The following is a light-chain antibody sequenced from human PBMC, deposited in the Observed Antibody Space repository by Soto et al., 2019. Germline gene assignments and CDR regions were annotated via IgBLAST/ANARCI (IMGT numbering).Light chain of an antibody. Sequence: DIQMTQSPSTLSGSVGDRVTITCRASQTISSWLAWYQQKPGKAPKLLIYKASTLKSGVPSRFSGSGSGTEFTLTISSLQPDDFATYYCQHYNSYPAWTFGQGTKVDNK. CDR3: QHYNSYPAWT. V-gene: IGKV1-5*03. CDR2: KAS. CDR1: QTISSW. J-gene: IGKJ1*01.